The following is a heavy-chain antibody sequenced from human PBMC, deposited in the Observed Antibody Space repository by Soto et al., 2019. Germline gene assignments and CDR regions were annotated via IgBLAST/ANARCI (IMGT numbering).Heavy chain of an antibody. J-gene: IGHJ5*02. V-gene: IGHV5-51*01. D-gene: IGHD6-19*01. Sequence: GESLKISCKGSGYSFTSYWIGWVRQMPGKGLEWMGIIYPGDSDTRYSPSFQGQVTISADKSISTAYLQWSSLKASDTAMYYCARRLSGYSSGWYAGWFDPWGQGTLVTVSS. CDR2: IYPGDSDT. CDR1: GYSFTSYW. CDR3: ARRLSGYSSGWYAGWFDP.